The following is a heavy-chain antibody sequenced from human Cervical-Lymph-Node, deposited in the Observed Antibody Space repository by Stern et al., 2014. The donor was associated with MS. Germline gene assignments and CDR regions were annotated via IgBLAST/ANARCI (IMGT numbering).Heavy chain of an antibody. CDR3: AKEGATALDY. CDR2: ISWDGGST. CDR1: GFTFDDYT. J-gene: IGHJ4*02. V-gene: IGHV3-43*01. D-gene: IGHD5-12*01. Sequence: QLVESGGVVVQPGGSLRLSCAASGFTFDDYTMHWVRQAPGKGLEWVSLISWDGGSTYYADSVKGRFTISRDNSKNSLYLQMNNLRTEDTALYYCAKEGATALDYWGQGTLVTVSS.